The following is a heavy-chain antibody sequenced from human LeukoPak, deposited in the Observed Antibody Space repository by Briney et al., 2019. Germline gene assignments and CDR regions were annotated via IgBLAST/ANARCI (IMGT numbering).Heavy chain of an antibody. D-gene: IGHD5-18*01. CDR3: AGTAMVNNWFDP. V-gene: IGHV4-59*01. CDR2: IYYSGST. CDR1: GGSISTYY. J-gene: IGHJ5*02. Sequence: SETLSLTCTVSGGSISTYYWNWIRQPPGKGLEWIGYIYYSGSTNYNPSLESRVSISVDTFKNQFSLRLSSVTAADTAVYYCAGTAMVNNWFDPWGQGTLVTVSS.